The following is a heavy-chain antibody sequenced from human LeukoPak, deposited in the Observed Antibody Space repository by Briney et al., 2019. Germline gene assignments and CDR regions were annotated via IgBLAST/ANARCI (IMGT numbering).Heavy chain of an antibody. V-gene: IGHV4-39*01. Sequence: SETLSLTCTVSGGSISSSSYYWGWIRQPPGKGLEWIGSIYYSGSTYYNPSLKSRVTISVDTSKNQFSLKLSSVTAADTAVYCCARHLRVSYSSDWGQGTMVTVSS. CDR1: GGSISSSSYY. CDR2: IYYSGST. CDR3: ARHLRVSYSSD. J-gene: IGHJ3*01. D-gene: IGHD6-25*01.